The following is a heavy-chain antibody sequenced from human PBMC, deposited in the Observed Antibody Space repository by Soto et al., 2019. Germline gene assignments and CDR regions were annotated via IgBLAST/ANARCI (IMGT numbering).Heavy chain of an antibody. CDR2: INPSGGST. D-gene: IGHD2-21*01. V-gene: IGHV1-46*03. Sequence: GPSVKVSCKASGYTFTSYYMHWVRQAPGQGLEWMGIINPSGGSTSYAQKFQGRVTMTRDTSTSTVYMELSSLRSEDTAVYYCARDRLYSVLPHYYYYGMDVWGQGTTVTVSS. CDR3: ARDRLYSVLPHYYYYGMDV. J-gene: IGHJ6*02. CDR1: GYTFTSYY.